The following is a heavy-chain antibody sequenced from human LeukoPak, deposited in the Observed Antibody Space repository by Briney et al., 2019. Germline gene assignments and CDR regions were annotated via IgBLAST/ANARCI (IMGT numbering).Heavy chain of an antibody. Sequence: GGSLRLSCAASGFTFSSYAMNWVRQAPGKRLEWISYIDGSSNSIYYADSVKGRFTISRDNAKNSLYLQMNSLRAEDTAVYYCVLGGSLWGQGTLVTVSS. CDR3: VLGGSL. CDR1: GFTFSSYA. CDR2: IDGSSNSI. D-gene: IGHD3-16*01. J-gene: IGHJ4*02. V-gene: IGHV3-48*04.